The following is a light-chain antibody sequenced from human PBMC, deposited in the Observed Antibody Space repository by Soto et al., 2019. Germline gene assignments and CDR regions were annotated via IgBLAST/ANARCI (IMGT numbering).Light chain of an antibody. J-gene: IGKJ3*01. CDR2: EVS. CDR3: MQSKQLPFT. Sequence: DIVLTQTPLSVSVTPGQPASISCKSSQSLLHSDGETYLSWFPEKPGQPPQVLIYEVSNRFSGVPDRVSGSGSGTDFTLKISRVEAEDVGVYYCMQSKQLPFTFGPGTKVDIK. V-gene: IGKV2D-29*01. CDR1: QSLLHSDGETY.